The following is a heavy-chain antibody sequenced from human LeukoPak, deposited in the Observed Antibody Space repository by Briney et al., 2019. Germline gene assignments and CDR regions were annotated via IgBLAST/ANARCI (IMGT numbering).Heavy chain of an antibody. CDR1: GFTFSSYA. D-gene: IGHD3-22*01. V-gene: IGHV3-23*01. CDR3: ASTGGHSSGYYYPGY. Sequence: GGSLRLSCAASGFTFSSYAMSWVRQAPGKGLEWVSAISGSGGSTYYADSVKGRFTVSRDNSKNTLYLQMNSLRAEDTAVYYCASTGGHSSGYYYPGYWGQGTLVTVSS. CDR2: ISGSGGST. J-gene: IGHJ4*02.